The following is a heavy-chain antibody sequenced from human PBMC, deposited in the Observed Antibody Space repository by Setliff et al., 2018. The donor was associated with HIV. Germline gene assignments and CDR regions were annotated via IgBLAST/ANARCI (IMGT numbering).Heavy chain of an antibody. CDR2: ICYTGRT. V-gene: IGHV4-39*01. J-gene: IGHJ4*02. CDR3: SRHPFAGTVDY. CDR1: GGSISSNNFC. Sequence: SETLSLTCTVSGGSISSNNFCWDRIRQPPEKGLEWIATICYTGRTYYNPSLKSRVAISVDTSKNLFSLRLTSLTAADTAFYYCSRHPFAGTVDYWGQATLVTVSS. D-gene: IGHD1-1*01.